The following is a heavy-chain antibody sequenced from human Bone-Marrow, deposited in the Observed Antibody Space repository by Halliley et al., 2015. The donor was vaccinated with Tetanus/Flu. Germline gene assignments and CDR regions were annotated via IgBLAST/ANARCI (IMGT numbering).Heavy chain of an antibody. CDR3: GKGLSSGRSPFDY. D-gene: IGHD6-19*01. J-gene: IGHJ4*02. V-gene: IGHV3-23*01. Sequence: SLRLSCGGSGFTFSNYAMSWVRQAPGKGLEWVSSISAGGGLTEYAESVKGRFTISRDNSKNMLYVQLNSLRAEDTAVYYCGKGLSSGRSPFDYWGQGTLVTVSS. CDR2: ISAGGGLT. CDR1: GFTFSNYA.